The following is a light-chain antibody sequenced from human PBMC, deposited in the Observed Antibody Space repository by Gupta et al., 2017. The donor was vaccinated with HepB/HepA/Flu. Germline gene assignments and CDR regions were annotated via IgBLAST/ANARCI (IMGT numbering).Light chain of an antibody. CDR1: SSDVGDYDY. CDR3: CSYESNYIYV. J-gene: IGLJ1*01. CDR2: NVS. Sequence: QSALTQPRSVSGSPGQSVTISCTGTSSDVGDYDYVSWYQQHPGKAPKLMIYNVSQRPAGVPDRFSGSKSGNTASLTISGLQAEDEADYYCCSYESNYIYVFGTGTKVTVL. V-gene: IGLV2-11*01.